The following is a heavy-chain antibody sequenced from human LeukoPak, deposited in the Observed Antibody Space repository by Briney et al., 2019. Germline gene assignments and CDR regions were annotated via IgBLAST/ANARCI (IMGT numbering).Heavy chain of an antibody. V-gene: IGHV1-46*01. J-gene: IGHJ5*02. Sequence: GASVKVSCKASGYTITNNYMHWVRQAPGQGLEWMGVINPSGTGTSYAQKFQGRITMSRDTSTSTVYMELSSLRSEDTAFYYCARDRAAAGLNNWFDPWGQGTRVTVSS. CDR2: INPSGTGT. CDR1: GYTITNNY. D-gene: IGHD6-13*01. CDR3: ARDRAAAGLNNWFDP.